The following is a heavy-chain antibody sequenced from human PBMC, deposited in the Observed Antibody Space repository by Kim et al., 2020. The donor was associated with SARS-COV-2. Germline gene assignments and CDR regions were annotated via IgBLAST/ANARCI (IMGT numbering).Heavy chain of an antibody. Sequence: GGSLRLSCAASGFTFTDYFMSWIRQAPGKGLEWVAYISSSGSTIFYADSVKGRFITARDNAMNSLSLQMNSLRAEDTAVYYCARDIWDSGSEREPSWGQGTLVTVSS. J-gene: IGHJ5*02. CDR3: ARDIWDSGSEREPS. CDR1: GFTFTDYF. V-gene: IGHV3-11*04. CDR2: ISSSGSTI. D-gene: IGHD1-1*01.